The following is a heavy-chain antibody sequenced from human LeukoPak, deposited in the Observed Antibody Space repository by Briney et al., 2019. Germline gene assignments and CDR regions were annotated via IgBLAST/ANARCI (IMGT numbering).Heavy chain of an antibody. CDR2: IYPRDGST. CDR1: GYTFTNNY. V-gene: IGHV1-46*01. CDR3: AREHRESYSFYYYYGMDV. Sequence: ASVKVSCKASGYTFTNNYLHWVRQAPGQGLEWMGMIYPRDGSTSYAQNFQGRVTVTRDTSTTTVHMELRGLRSEDTAVYYCAREHRESYSFYYYYGMDVWGQGTTVTVSS. D-gene: IGHD3-16*01. J-gene: IGHJ6*02.